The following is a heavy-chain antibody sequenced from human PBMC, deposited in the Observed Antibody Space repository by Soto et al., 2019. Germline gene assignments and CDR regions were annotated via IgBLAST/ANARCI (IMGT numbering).Heavy chain of an antibody. J-gene: IGHJ5*02. Sequence: SVKVSCKASGGTFSSYAISWVRQAPGQGLEWMGGIIPIFGTANYAQKSQGRVTITADKSTSTAYMELSSLRSEDTAVYYCARGYCSGGSCSNWFDPWGQGTLVTVSS. V-gene: IGHV1-69*06. D-gene: IGHD2-15*01. CDR2: IIPIFGTA. CDR1: GGTFSSYA. CDR3: ARGYCSGGSCSNWFDP.